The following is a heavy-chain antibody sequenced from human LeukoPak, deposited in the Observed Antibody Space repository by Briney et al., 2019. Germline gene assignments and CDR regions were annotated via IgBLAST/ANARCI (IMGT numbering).Heavy chain of an antibody. J-gene: IGHJ6*04. CDR1: GYTFTSYA. V-gene: IGHV1-3*01. D-gene: IGHD6-13*01. Sequence: GASVKVSCKASGYTFTSYAMHWVRQAPGQRLEWMGWINAGNGNTKYSQKFQGRVTITRDTSASTVYMELSSLRSEDTAVYYCARGSSSWYPPYYYGMDVWGKGTTVTVSS. CDR2: INAGNGNT. CDR3: ARGSSSWYPPYYYGMDV.